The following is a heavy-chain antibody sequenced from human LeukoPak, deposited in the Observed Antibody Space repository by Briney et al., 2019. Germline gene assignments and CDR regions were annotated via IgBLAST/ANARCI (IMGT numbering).Heavy chain of an antibody. J-gene: IGHJ4*02. CDR3: ATAGYYRFDY. Sequence: GGSLRLSCIGSGFTFSSTWMHWVRQAPGKGLVWLSRMNSDGTTINYADSVKGWFTISRDNAKNTLYLQMNSLGADDTAVYYCATAGYYRFDYWGQGTLVTVSS. CDR2: MNSDGTTI. D-gene: IGHD3-16*01. CDR1: GFTFSSTW. V-gene: IGHV3-74*01.